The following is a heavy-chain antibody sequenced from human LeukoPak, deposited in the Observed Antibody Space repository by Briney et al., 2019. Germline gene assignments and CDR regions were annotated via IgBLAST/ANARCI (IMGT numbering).Heavy chain of an antibody. CDR1: GGSISNYY. CDR3: ARAPPSGTFDY. D-gene: IGHD1-14*01. CDR2: IHYSGST. Sequence: SETLSLTCTVSGGSISNYYWSWIRQPPGKGLEWIGYIHYSGSTNNNPSLKSRVTISVDTSKNQFSLKLSSVTAADTAVYYCARAPPSGTFDYWGQGTLLTVSS. V-gene: IGHV4-59*01. J-gene: IGHJ4*02.